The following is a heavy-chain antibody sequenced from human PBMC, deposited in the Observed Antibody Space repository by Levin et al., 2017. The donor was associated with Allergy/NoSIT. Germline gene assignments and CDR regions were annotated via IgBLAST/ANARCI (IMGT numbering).Heavy chain of an antibody. CDR2: IDPSDSYT. CDR1: GNTFSSYW. CDR3: VISPRGNSVH. V-gene: IGHV5-10-1*01. Sequence: GGSLRLSCKVSGNTFSSYWISWVRQMPGKGLEWMGRIDPSDSYTSYSPSFQGHVTISADKSTSTADLQWSSLKASDTAMYYCVISPRGNSVHWGQGTKVTVSS. D-gene: IGHD4-23*01. J-gene: IGHJ3*01.